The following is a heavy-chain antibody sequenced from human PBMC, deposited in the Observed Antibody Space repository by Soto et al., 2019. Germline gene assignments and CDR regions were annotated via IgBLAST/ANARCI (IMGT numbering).Heavy chain of an antibody. V-gene: IGHV3-23*01. CDR1: GFTFSSYA. J-gene: IGHJ6*02. CDR2: ISGSGGST. D-gene: IGHD1-26*01. Sequence: EVQLLESGGGLVQPGGSLRLSCAASGFTFSSYAMSWVRQAPGKGLGWVSAISGSGGSTYYAASVKGRFTISRDNSKNTLYLQMNSLRAEDTAVYYCAKGATGYYYYGMDVWGQGTTVTVSS. CDR3: AKGATGYYYYGMDV.